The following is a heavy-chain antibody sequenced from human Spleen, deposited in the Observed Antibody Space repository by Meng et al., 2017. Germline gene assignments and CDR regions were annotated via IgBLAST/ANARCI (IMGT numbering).Heavy chain of an antibody. Sequence: SGPTLVKPPPTLTLTCTFSGFSLSTSGVAVGWIRQPPGKALEWLALVYWDDDKRYSPSLKSRLTITKDTSKNQVLLTMTNMDPVDTATYYGAHRRSRGGGRWFFDYWGQGTLVTVSS. J-gene: IGHJ4*02. CDR3: AHRRSRGGGRWFFDY. CDR2: VYWDDDK. D-gene: IGHD2-15*01. CDR1: GFSLSTSGVA. V-gene: IGHV2-5*02.